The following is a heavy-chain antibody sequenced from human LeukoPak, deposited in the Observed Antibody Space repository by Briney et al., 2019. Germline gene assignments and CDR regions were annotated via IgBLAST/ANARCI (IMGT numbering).Heavy chain of an antibody. V-gene: IGHV3-30-3*01. J-gene: IGHJ4*02. Sequence: PGRSLRLSCAASGFTFSSYAMHWVRQAPGKGPEWVAVISYDGSNKYYADSVKGRFTISRDNSKNMLYLQMNSLRAEDTAVYYCARDTRSSSLRYYFDYWGQGTLVTVSS. D-gene: IGHD6-13*01. CDR2: ISYDGSNK. CDR1: GFTFSSYA. CDR3: ARDTRSSSLRYYFDY.